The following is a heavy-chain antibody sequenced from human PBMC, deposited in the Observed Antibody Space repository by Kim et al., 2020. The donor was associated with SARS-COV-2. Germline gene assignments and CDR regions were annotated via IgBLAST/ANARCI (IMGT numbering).Heavy chain of an antibody. J-gene: IGHJ4*02. CDR2: IKQDGSEK. V-gene: IGHV3-7*01. CDR3: ARVFPSGQSNGDPY. Sequence: GGSLRLSCAASGFTFSSYWMSWDRQAPGKGLEWVANIKQDGSEKYYVDSVKGRFTISRDNAKNSLYLQMNSLRAEDTAVYYCARVFPSGQSNGDPYWGQGTLVTVSS. CDR1: GFTFSSYW. D-gene: IGHD4-17*01.